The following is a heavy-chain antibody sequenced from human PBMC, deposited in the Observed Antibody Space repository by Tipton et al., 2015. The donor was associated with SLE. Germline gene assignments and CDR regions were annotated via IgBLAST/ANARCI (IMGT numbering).Heavy chain of an antibody. CDR1: GFTFSSYW. J-gene: IGHJ6*02. CDR3: SASLLPLYGMDV. D-gene: IGHD6-25*01. V-gene: IGHV3-74*01. CDR2: IDPNGSPT. Sequence: SLRLSCAASGFTFSSYWMHWVRQPPGKGLVRVSEIDPNGSPTNYADSVKDRFTISRDNAKNTLYLQMNSLRAEDTAVYYCSASLLPLYGMDVWGQGTTVTVSS.